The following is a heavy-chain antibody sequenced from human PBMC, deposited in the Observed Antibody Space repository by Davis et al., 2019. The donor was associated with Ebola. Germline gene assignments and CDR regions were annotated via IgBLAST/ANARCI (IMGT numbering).Heavy chain of an antibody. Sequence: GESLKISCAASGFTFSSYWMSWVRQAPGKGLEWVADIKQDGSEKYYVDSVRGRFTVSRDNAKNSLYLQMNSLTAEDTAVYYCARDLLAGTADYWGQGTLVTVSS. J-gene: IGHJ4*02. V-gene: IGHV3-7*03. D-gene: IGHD6-13*01. CDR1: GFTFSSYW. CDR3: ARDLLAGTADY. CDR2: IKQDGSEK.